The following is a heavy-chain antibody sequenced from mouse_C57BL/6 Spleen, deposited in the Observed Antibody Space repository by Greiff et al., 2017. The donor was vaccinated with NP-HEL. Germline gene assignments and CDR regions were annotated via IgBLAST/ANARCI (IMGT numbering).Heavy chain of an antibody. V-gene: IGHV1-69*01. CDR2: IDPSDSYT. D-gene: IGHD3-3*01. CDR1: GYTFTSYW. J-gene: IGHJ2*01. CDR3: AREGKRDFDY. Sequence: VQLQESGAELVMPGASVKLSCKASGYTFTSYWMHWVKQRPGQGLEWIGEIDPSDSYTNYNQKFKGKSTLTVDKSSSTAYMQLSSLTSEDSAVYYCAREGKRDFDYWGQGTTLTVSS.